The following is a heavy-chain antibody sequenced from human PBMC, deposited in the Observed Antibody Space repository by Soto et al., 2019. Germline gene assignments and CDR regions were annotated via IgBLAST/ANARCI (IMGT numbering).Heavy chain of an antibody. D-gene: IGHD5-18*01. V-gene: IGHV4-30-2*01. CDR3: ARIPYSYGSNYYYGMDV. Sequence: TLSLTCAVSGGSISSGGYSWSWIRQPPGKGLEWIGYIYHSGSTYYNPSLKSRVTISVDRSKNQFSLKLSSVTAADTAVYYCARIPYSYGSNYYYGMDVWGQGTTVTVS. CDR2: IYHSGST. J-gene: IGHJ6*02. CDR1: GGSISSGGYS.